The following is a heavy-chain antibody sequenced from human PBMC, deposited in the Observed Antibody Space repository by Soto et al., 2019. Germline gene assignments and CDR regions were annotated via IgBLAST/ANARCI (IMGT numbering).Heavy chain of an antibody. CDR2: IKTDGTYA. CDR1: GFTFSTYW. D-gene: IGHD3-22*01. Sequence: EVQLVESGGDLVQPGGSLRLSCAASGFTFSTYWMHWVRQAPGKGLLWVSRIKTDGTYATYADSVKGRFTISRDNAKXXXXXXXXXXXXXXXXXXXXXAGXSGYYANWGQGTLVTVSS. J-gene: IGHJ4*02. V-gene: IGHV3-74*01. CDR3: XAGXSGYYAN.